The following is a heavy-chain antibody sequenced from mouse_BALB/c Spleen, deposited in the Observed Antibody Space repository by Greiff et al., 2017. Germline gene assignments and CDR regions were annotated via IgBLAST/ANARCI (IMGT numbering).Heavy chain of an antibody. CDR1: GFSLSRYS. D-gene: IGHD2-1*01. Sequence: VMLVESGPGLVAPSQSLSITCTVSGFSLSRYSVHWVRQPPGKGLEWLGMIWGGGSTDYNSALKSRLSISKDNSKSKVFLKMNSLQTDDTAMYYCAVYGNSYAMDYWGQGTSVTVSS. CDR3: AVYGNSYAMDY. V-gene: IGHV2-6-4*01. J-gene: IGHJ4*01. CDR2: IWGGGST.